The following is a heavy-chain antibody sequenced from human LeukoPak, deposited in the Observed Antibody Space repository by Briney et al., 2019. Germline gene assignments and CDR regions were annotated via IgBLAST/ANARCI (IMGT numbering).Heavy chain of an antibody. CDR2: INPNDGDT. CDR1: GYTFTDYY. Sequence: ASVKVSCKASGYTFTDYYMHWVRQAPGQGFEWMGWINPNDGDTNYAQKFQGRVTMTRDTSISTAHIEVSRLRSDDTAVYYCARANFLYCSSSTCLFDYWGQETLVTDSS. V-gene: IGHV1-2*02. CDR3: ARANFLYCSSSTCLFDY. D-gene: IGHD2-2*01. J-gene: IGHJ4*02.